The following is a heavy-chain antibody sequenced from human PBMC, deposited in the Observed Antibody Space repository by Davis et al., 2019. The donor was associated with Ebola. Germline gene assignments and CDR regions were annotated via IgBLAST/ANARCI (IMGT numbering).Heavy chain of an antibody. Sequence: GGSLRLSCAASGFTFSTHGMHWVRQAPGKGLEWVAVISYHGSHEYYADSVKGRFTVSRDNAKNSLYLQMNSLRDEDTAVYYCARALRRITMIVGEGIDYWGQGTLVTVSS. V-gene: IGHV3-33*05. J-gene: IGHJ4*02. CDR3: ARALRRITMIVGEGIDY. D-gene: IGHD3-22*01. CDR1: GFTFSTHG. CDR2: ISYHGSHE.